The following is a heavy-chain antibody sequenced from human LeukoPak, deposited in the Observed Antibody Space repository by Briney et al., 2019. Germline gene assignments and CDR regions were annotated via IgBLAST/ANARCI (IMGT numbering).Heavy chain of an antibody. CDR1: GFTFSSYW. CDR3: ARVAAASGAFGI. CDR2: IKSDGSST. D-gene: IGHD6-13*01. Sequence: GGSLRLSCAASGFTFSSYWMHWVRQAPGKGLVWVSRIKSDGSSTSYADSVKGRFTISRDNAKNTLYLQMNSLRAEDTAVYYCARVAAASGAFGIWGQGTMVTVSS. J-gene: IGHJ3*02. V-gene: IGHV3-74*01.